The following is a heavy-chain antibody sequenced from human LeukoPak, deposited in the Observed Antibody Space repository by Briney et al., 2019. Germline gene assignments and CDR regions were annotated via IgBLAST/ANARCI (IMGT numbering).Heavy chain of an antibody. CDR2: ISAYNGNT. CDR3: ARGFCSDEICQVFTH. V-gene: IGHV1-18*01. Sequence: RASVKVSCKASGYTFTSYGISWVRQAPGQGLEWMGWISAYNGNTNYAQKLQGRVTMTTDTSTSTAYMELRSLRSDDTALYYCARGFCSDEICQVFTHWGQGTRVTVSS. CDR1: GYTFTSYG. J-gene: IGHJ4*02. D-gene: IGHD3-3*01.